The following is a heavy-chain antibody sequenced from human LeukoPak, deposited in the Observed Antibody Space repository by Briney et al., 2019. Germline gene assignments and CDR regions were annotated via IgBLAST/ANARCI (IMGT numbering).Heavy chain of an antibody. CDR3: AKALLEWLLFTAFDI. CDR1: GFTFSSYG. J-gene: IGHJ3*02. D-gene: IGHD3-3*01. CDR2: IWYDGSNK. V-gene: IGHV3-33*06. Sequence: GGSLRLSCAASGFTFSSYGMHWVRQAPGKGLEWVAVIWYDGSNKYYADSVKGRFTISRDNSKNTLYLQMNSLRAEDTAVYYCAKALLEWLLFTAFDIWGQGIMVTVSS.